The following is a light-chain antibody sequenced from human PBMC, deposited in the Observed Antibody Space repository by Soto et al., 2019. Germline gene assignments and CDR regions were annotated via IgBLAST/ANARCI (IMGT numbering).Light chain of an antibody. V-gene: IGKV3-11*01. CDR1: QSVSSY. CDR2: DAS. CDR3: QHRSNWPLT. Sequence: EIVLTQSPATLFLSPGERATLSCRASQSVSSYLAWYQQKPGQAPRLLLYDASNRATGIPARFSGSGSGTDFTLTISSLEPEDFAVYYCQHRSNWPLTFGGGTKVEIK. J-gene: IGKJ4*01.